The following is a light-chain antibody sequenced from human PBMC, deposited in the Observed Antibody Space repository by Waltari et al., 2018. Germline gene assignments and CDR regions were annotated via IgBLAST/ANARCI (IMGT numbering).Light chain of an antibody. CDR3: QKYGTRPAT. CDR1: ESIGRT. J-gene: IGKJ1*01. Sequence: EIVLTQSPGTLSLSPGERATLSCRASESIGRTLAWYQQKPGQPPRLLVYDASSRATGIPGRFSGSGSGTDFSLTISRLEPEDVAVYYCQKYGTRPATFGQGTKVEIK. V-gene: IGKV3-20*01. CDR2: DAS.